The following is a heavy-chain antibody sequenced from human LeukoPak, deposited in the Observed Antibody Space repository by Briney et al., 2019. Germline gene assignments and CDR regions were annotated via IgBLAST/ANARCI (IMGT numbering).Heavy chain of an antibody. CDR2: ISAYNGNT. CDR1: GYTFTSYG. V-gene: IGHV1-18*01. Sequence: ASVKVSCKASGYTFTSYGISWVRQAPGQGLEWMGWISAYNGNTNYAQKLQGRVTMTTDTTTSTAYMELRSLRSDDTAVYYCARDRAYLTGYYLDVNWFDPWGQGTLVTVSS. J-gene: IGHJ5*02. CDR3: ARDRAYLTGYYLDVNWFDP. D-gene: IGHD3-9*01.